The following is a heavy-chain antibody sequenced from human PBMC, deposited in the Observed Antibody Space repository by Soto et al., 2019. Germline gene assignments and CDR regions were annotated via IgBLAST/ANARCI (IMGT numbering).Heavy chain of an antibody. Sequence: QVQLVQSGAEVKKPGASVKVSCKASGYTFTGYYMNWVRQAPGQGLEWMGRINTNSGGTNYAQKFHGRVTMARDTSISKAYMELRRLRSYDTAVYYCARVRSSTSWNNWFDPWGQGTLVTVSS. CDR3: ARVRSSTSWNNWFDP. CDR2: INTNSGGT. V-gene: IGHV1-2*06. CDR1: GYTFTGYY. J-gene: IGHJ5*02. D-gene: IGHD2-2*01.